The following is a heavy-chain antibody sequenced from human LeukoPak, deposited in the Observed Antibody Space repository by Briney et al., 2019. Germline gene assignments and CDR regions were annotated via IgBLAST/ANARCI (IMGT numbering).Heavy chain of an antibody. Sequence: ASVKVSCKASGYICSSNGISWVRQAPGQGLEWVGWVSTYSSDTNYAQRFQGRVTMTTDTSTSTAYMELRSLRPDDTAVYYCARDNWNEFDPWGQGTLVTVSS. CDR2: VSTYSSDT. CDR1: GYICSSNG. D-gene: IGHD1-20*01. J-gene: IGHJ5*02. CDR3: ARDNWNEFDP. V-gene: IGHV1-18*01.